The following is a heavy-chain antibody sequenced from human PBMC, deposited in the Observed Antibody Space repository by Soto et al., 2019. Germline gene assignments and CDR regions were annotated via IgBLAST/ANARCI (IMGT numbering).Heavy chain of an antibody. V-gene: IGHV4-31*03. J-gene: IGHJ4*02. D-gene: IGHD3-10*01. CDR2: IYYSGST. CDR1: GGSISSGGYY. Sequence: QVQLQESGQGLVKPSQTLSLTCTVSGGSISSGGYYWSWIRQHPGKGLEWIGYIYYSGSTYYNPTLKSRLTISVDTSKNQFSLKLSSVTAADTAVYYCARGVTMVRGVIHTPYFDYWGQGTLVTVSS. CDR3: ARGVTMVRGVIHTPYFDY.